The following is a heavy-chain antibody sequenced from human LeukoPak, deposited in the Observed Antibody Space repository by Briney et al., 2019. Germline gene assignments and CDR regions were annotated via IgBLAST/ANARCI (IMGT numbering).Heavy chain of an antibody. J-gene: IGHJ4*02. D-gene: IGHD2-15*01. CDR2: IYSGGST. CDR3: AREDPVDPAGDY. Sequence: GGSLRLSCAASGFTVSSNYMSWVRQAPGKGLEWVSVIYSGGSTYYADSVKGRFTISRDNSKNTLYLQMNSLRAEDTAVYYCAREDPVDPAGDYWGQGTLVTVSS. V-gene: IGHV3-53*01. CDR1: GFTVSSNY.